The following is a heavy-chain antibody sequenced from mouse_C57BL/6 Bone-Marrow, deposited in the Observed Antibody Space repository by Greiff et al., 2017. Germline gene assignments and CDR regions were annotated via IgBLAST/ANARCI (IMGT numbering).Heavy chain of an antibody. Sequence: EVKLMESGGGLVQPKGSLKLSCAASGFSFNTYAMTWVRQAPGKGLEWVARIRGKSNNYATYYADSVKDRFTISRDDSESMLYLQMNNLKTEDAAMYYYVRGGDSYYFDYWGQGTTLTVSS. CDR1: GFSFNTYA. V-gene: IGHV10-1*01. CDR2: IRGKSNNYAT. J-gene: IGHJ2*01. CDR3: VRGGDSYYFDY. D-gene: IGHD3-3*01.